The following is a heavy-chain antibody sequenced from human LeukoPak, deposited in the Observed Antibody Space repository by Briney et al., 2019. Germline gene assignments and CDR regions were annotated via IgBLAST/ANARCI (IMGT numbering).Heavy chain of an antibody. Sequence: GGSLRLSCAASGFTVSTNNMSWVRQAPGKGLEWVSVIYISGDTYYAYSVKGRFTISRDNSKNVLYLQMNSLRAEDMAVYYCARDTSSYDSGSHVPLNYWGPGTLVIVSS. D-gene: IGHD3-10*01. J-gene: IGHJ4*02. CDR3: ARDTSSYDSGSHVPLNY. CDR1: GFTVSTNN. CDR2: IYISGDT. V-gene: IGHV3-66*01.